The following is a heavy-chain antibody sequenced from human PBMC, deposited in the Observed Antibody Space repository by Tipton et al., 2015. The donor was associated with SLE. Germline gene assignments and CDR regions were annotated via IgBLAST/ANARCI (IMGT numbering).Heavy chain of an antibody. V-gene: IGHV4-39*07. CDR2: IYYSGST. CDR3: ARGREYISSIRMVRGIVGH. CDR1: GDSISRSSFY. Sequence: TLSLTCTVSGDSISRSSFYWDWLRQPPGKGLEWIGNIYYSGSTFYNPALESRVTISVDTSKNQFSLKLNSVTAADTAAYFCARGREYISSIRMVRGIVGHWGRGTLVTVSS. D-gene: IGHD6-6*01. J-gene: IGHJ4*02.